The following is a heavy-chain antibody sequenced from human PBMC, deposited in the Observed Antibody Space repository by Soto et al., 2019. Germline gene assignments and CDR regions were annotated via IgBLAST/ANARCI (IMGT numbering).Heavy chain of an antibody. CDR3: ARSSVRGWSY. D-gene: IGHD3-10*02. CDR2: ITHSGST. V-gene: IGHV4-34*01. CDR1: GGSFSGYY. Sequence: NPLETLSLTCAVYGGSFSGYYWTWIRQPPGKGLERIGEITHSGSTNYNPSLKSRVTISVDASKNQFSLNLNSVTAADTAVYYCARSSVRGWSYWGQGTLVTVSS. J-gene: IGHJ4*02.